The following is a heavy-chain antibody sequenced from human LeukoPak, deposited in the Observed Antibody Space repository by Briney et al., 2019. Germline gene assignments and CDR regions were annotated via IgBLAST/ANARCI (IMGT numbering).Heavy chain of an antibody. Sequence: SVKVSFKASGGTFSSYAISWVRQAPGQGREWMGGIIPIFSTANYAQKFQGRVTITTDESTSTAYMELSSLRSEDTAVYYCARVTRGSSSALDYFDYWGQGTLVTVSS. CDR1: GGTFSSYA. CDR2: IIPIFSTA. J-gene: IGHJ4*02. V-gene: IGHV1-69*05. CDR3: ARVTRGSSSALDYFDY. D-gene: IGHD6-6*01.